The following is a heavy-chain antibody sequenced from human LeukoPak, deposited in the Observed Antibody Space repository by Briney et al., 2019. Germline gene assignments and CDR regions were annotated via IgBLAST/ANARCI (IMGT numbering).Heavy chain of an antibody. D-gene: IGHD3-9*01. CDR1: GFTFSSYS. CDR2: ISLDGATT. V-gene: IGHV3-23*01. Sequence: GGSLRLSCAASGFTFSSYSMSWDRQAPGKGLAWFSGISLDGATTYYAGSVEGRFTISRDNSKNTLYLQMNSLRADDTAVYYCVKDHGWLLYSWGQGTLVTVSS. J-gene: IGHJ4*02. CDR3: VKDHGWLLYS.